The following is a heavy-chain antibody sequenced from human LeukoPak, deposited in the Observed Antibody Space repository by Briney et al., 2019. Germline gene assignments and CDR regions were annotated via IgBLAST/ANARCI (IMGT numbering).Heavy chain of an antibody. V-gene: IGHV4-59*08. CDR3: ARRGLRLTYYYDS. CDR1: GGSISSYY. CDR2: IYYSGST. J-gene: IGHJ4*02. Sequence: SETLSLTCTVSGGSISSYYWSWIRQPPGKGLEWIGYIYYSGSTNYNPSLKSRVTISVDTSKNQFSLKLSSVTAADTAVYYCARRGLRLTYYYDSWGQGTLVTVSS.